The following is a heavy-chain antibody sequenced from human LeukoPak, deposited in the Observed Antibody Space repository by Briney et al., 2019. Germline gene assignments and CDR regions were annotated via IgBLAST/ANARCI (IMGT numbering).Heavy chain of an antibody. CDR1: GFTFSSYG. Sequence: GGSLRLSCAASGFTFSSYGMHWVRQAPGKGLEWVAFISYDGSNKYYADSVKGRFTISRDNSKNTLYLQMNSLRAEDTAVYYCAKDQVGYSSSWYSFYYGMDVWGQGTTVTVSS. D-gene: IGHD6-13*01. V-gene: IGHV3-30*18. CDR2: ISYDGSNK. CDR3: AKDQVGYSSSWYSFYYGMDV. J-gene: IGHJ6*02.